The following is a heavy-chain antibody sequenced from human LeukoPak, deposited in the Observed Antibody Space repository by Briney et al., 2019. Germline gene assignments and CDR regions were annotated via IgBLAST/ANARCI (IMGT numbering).Heavy chain of an antibody. CDR3: ARDLEVPDYYSYMDV. Sequence: GGSLRLSCTGSGFIFSSYGLFWVRQAPGKGLEWVSAISSGGAYTYYADSVKGRFTISRDNALNSVSLQMNGLRAGDTATYYCARDLEVPDYYSYMDVWGKGTTVTVSS. CDR1: GFIFSSYG. V-gene: IGHV3-21*01. J-gene: IGHJ6*03. CDR2: ISSGGAYT.